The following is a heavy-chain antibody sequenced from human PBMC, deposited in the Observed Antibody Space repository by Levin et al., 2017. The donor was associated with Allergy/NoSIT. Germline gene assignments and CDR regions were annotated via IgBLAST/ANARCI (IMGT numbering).Heavy chain of an antibody. CDR2: ISDTGSTI. V-gene: IGHV3-48*02. J-gene: IGHJ4*02. CDR1: GFTISTYS. Sequence: LSLTCVASGFTISTYSMNWVRPAPGKGLEWVAYISDTGSTIYYADSVRGRFTISRDNAKNSLYLQMNSLRDEDTALYYCVREKSFYYDSSGENWGQGTRVTVSS. CDR3: VREKSFYYDSSGEN. D-gene: IGHD3-22*01.